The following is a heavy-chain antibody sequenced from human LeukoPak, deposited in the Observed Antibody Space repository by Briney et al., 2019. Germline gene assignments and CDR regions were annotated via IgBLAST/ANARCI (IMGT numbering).Heavy chain of an antibody. D-gene: IGHD3-10*01. J-gene: IGHJ4*02. Sequence: PSETLSLTCSVSGDSISSSNYYGGWIRQPPGKGLEWIGSIYYSGTTYYNPSLKSRVTISVDTSKNHFSLKLSSVSAADTAVYYCVSGYYYGSADYWGQGTLVTVSS. CDR2: IYYSGTT. CDR3: VSGYYYGSADY. CDR1: GDSISSSNYY. V-gene: IGHV4-39*02.